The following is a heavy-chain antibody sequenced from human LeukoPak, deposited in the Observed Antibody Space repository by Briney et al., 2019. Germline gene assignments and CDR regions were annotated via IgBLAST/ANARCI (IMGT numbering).Heavy chain of an antibody. V-gene: IGHV4-59*01. D-gene: IGHD5-24*01. J-gene: IGHJ3*02. Sequence: PSETLSLTCTVSGGSISSYYWSWIRQPPGKGLEWIGYIYYSGSTNYNPSLKSRVTISVDTSKNQFSLKLSSVTAADTAAYYCAREWGRDGYPLAAFDIWGQGTMATVSS. CDR1: GGSISSYY. CDR3: AREWGRDGYPLAAFDI. CDR2: IYYSGST.